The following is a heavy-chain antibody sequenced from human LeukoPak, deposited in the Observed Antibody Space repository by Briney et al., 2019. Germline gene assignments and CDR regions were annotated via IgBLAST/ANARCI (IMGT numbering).Heavy chain of an antibody. V-gene: IGHV3-15*01. Sequence: PGGSLRLSCAASGFTFSNAWMSWVRQAPGKGLEWVGRIKSKTDGGTTDYAAPVKGRFTISRDDSKNTLYLQMNSLRAEDTAVYYCGGSGSYYFYYYYYYMDVWGKGTTVTISS. D-gene: IGHD3-10*01. CDR2: IKSKTDGGTT. J-gene: IGHJ6*03. CDR3: GGSGSYYFYYYYYYMDV. CDR1: GFTFSNAW.